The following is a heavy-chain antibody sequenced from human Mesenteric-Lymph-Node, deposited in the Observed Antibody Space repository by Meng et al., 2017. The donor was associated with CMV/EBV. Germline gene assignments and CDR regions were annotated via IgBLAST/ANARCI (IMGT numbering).Heavy chain of an antibody. D-gene: IGHD1-14*01. V-gene: IGHV3-9*01. CDR2: IYGKTSGT. CDR1: GFIFNDYA. CDR3: VGESQPRGCDY. Sequence: SLKISCAASGFIFNDYAMHWVRQAPGKGLEWVSGIYGKTSGTGYADSVEGRFTISRDSAKNSIYLQMNSLRAEDTALYYCVGESQPRGCDYWGQGTLVTVSS. J-gene: IGHJ4*02.